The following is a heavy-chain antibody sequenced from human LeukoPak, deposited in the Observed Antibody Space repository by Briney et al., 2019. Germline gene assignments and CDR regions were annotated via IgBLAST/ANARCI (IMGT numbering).Heavy chain of an antibody. CDR1: GFTVSSNY. Sequence: GGSLRLSCAASGFTVSSNYMSWVRQAPGKGLEWVSVIYSGGSTYYADSVKARFTISRDNSKNTLYLQMNSLRAEDTAVYYCARSEWELLRFAFDIWGQGTMVTVSS. V-gene: IGHV3-53*01. CDR2: IYSGGST. D-gene: IGHD1-26*01. J-gene: IGHJ3*02. CDR3: ARSEWELLRFAFDI.